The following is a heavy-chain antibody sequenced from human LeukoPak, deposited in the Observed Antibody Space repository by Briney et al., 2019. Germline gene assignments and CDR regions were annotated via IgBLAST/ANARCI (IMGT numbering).Heavy chain of an antibody. D-gene: IGHD2-15*01. Sequence: GGSLRLSCTASGFTFGDYAMSCVRQAPGKGLEWVGFISSTAYGGTTEYAASVKGRFTISRDDSKSIAYLQMNSLKTEDTAVYYCTRGRGYCSGGSCYGYYWGQGTLVTVSS. J-gene: IGHJ4*02. CDR1: GFTFGDYA. CDR3: TRGRGYCSGGSCYGYY. V-gene: IGHV3-49*04. CDR2: ISSTAYGGTT.